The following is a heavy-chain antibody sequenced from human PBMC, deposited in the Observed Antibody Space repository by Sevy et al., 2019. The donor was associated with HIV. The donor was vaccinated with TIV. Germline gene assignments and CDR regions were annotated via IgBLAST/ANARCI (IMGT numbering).Heavy chain of an antibody. CDR3: ANSRGRYEGSSWLYYYYLMDV. D-gene: IGHD6-13*01. Sequence: GGSLRLSCAAAGFTFRRHGMHWARQAPGKGLEWVAVISNDGSDKEYADSMKGRFTVSRDNSKDTVYLQMNSLRPEDTAVYYCANSRGRYEGSSWLYYYYLMDVWGQGTTVTVSS. CDR1: GFTFRRHG. J-gene: IGHJ6*02. V-gene: IGHV3-30*18. CDR2: ISNDGSDK.